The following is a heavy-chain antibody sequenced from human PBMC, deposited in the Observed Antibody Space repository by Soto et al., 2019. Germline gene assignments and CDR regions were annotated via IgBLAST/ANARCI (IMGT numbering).Heavy chain of an antibody. V-gene: IGHV4-4*07. Sequence: PSETLSLTCTVSGGSISSYYWSWIRQPAGKGLEWIGRIYAGGSTNYNPSLKSRVTMSVDTSKNQFSLRLTSVTAADTAVYYCAREGVGGTLRFYRFDYWGQGTLVTVSS. J-gene: IGHJ4*02. D-gene: IGHD3-3*01. CDR2: IYAGGST. CDR3: AREGVGGTLRFYRFDY. CDR1: GGSISSYY.